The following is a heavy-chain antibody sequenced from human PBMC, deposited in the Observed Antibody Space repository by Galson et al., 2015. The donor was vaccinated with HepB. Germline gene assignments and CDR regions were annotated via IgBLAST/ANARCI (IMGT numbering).Heavy chain of an antibody. CDR3: APLHGYSFGYAGN. CDR1: RGSIGSTTYY. CDR2: IFHSGST. Sequence: SETLSLTCTVSRGSIGSTTYYWGWTRQPPGKWLGWIGSIFHSGSTSYNPSLNSRVTISVDTSKNQFSLKVSSVTAADTAVYSCAPLHGYSFGYAGNWGQGTLVTVSS. D-gene: IGHD5-18*01. J-gene: IGHJ4*02. V-gene: IGHV4-39*01.